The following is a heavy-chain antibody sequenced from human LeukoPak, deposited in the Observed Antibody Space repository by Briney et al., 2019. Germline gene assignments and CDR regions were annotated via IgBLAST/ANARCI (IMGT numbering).Heavy chain of an antibody. CDR3: AKERNDCSGGSCHYLDAFDI. V-gene: IGHV3-33*06. D-gene: IGHD2-15*01. CDR1: GFTFSSYG. Sequence: PGRSLRLSCAASGFTFSSYGMHWVRQVPGKGLEWVAVIWYDGSNKYYADSVKGRFTISRDNSKNTLYLQMNSLRAEDTAAYYCAKERNDCSGGSCHYLDAFDIWGQGTMVTVSS. CDR2: IWYDGSNK. J-gene: IGHJ3*02.